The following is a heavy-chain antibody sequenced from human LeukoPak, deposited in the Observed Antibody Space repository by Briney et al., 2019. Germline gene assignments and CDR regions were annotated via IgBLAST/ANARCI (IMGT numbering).Heavy chain of an antibody. D-gene: IGHD2-2*02. CDR2: IYYSGST. CDR1: GGSISNTGYY. CDR3: ARDIYTHYYYYGMDV. V-gene: IGHV4-39*07. Sequence: SETLSLTCTVSGGSISNTGYYWGWIRQPPGKGLEWIGNIYYSGSTYYNPSLKSRVTISVDTSKNQFSLKLTSVAAADTAVYFCARDIYTHYYYYGMDVWGQGTTVTVSS. J-gene: IGHJ6*02.